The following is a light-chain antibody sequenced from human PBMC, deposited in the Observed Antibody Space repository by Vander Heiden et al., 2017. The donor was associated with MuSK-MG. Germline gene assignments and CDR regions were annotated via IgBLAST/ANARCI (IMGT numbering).Light chain of an antibody. V-gene: IGKV1-27*01. J-gene: IGKJ4*01. Sequence: DIQLTQSPSSLSASLGDRVTISCRASQDISKYLAWYQQKPGKAPKLLIYAASTCQSGVPSRFSGSGSGTDFTLTISSLQPEDVAAYYCQNDNSAPLTFGGGTKVQIK. CDR2: AAS. CDR1: QDISKY. CDR3: QNDNSAPLT.